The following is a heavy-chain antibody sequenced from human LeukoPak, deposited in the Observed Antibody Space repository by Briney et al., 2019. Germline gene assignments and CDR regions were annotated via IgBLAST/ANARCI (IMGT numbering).Heavy chain of an antibody. J-gene: IGHJ4*02. CDR3: ARGFRAGSGHKIPPGY. V-gene: IGHV1-46*01. Sequence: APVKVSCKASGYTFTGYYMHWVRQAPGQGLEWMGIINPSGGSTSYAQKFQGRVTMTRDTSTSTVYMELSSLRSEDTAVYYCARGFRAGSGHKIPPGYWGQGTLVTVSS. CDR1: GYTFTGYY. CDR2: INPSGGST. D-gene: IGHD2-15*01.